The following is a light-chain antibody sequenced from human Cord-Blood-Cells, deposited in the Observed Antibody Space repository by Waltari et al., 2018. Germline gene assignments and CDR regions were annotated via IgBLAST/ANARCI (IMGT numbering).Light chain of an antibody. CDR2: GAS. V-gene: IGKV3-20*01. J-gene: IGKJ2*03. CDR3: QQYGSSLPYS. CDR1: QSVSSSY. Sequence: EIVLTQSPGTLSLSPGERATLSCRASQSVSSSYLAWDQQKPGQAPRLLIYGASSRATGIPDRFSGSGSGTDFTLTISSLEPEDFAVYYCQQYGSSLPYSFGQGTKLEIK.